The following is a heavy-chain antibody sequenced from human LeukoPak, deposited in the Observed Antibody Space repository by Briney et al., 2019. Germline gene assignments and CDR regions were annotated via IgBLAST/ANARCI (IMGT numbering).Heavy chain of an antibody. CDR3: AKVSYYDFWSGYLTFDY. J-gene: IGHJ4*02. CDR1: GFTFSSYA. CDR2: ISGSGGST. Sequence: GGSLRLSCAASGFTFSSYAMSWVRQAPGKGLEWVSAISGSGGSTYYADSVKGRFTISRDNSKNTLYLQMNSLGAEDTAVYYCAKVSYYDFWSGYLTFDYWGQGTLVTASS. D-gene: IGHD3-3*01. V-gene: IGHV3-23*01.